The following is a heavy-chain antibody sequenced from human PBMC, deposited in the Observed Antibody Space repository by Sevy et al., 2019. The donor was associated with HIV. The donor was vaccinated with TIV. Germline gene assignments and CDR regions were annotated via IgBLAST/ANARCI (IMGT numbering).Heavy chain of an antibody. CDR3: ARAVSGSYPSFDY. V-gene: IGHV1-2*02. Sequence: ASVKVSRKASGYTFTGYYMHWVRQAPGQGLEWMGWINPNSGGTNYAQKFQGRVTMTRDTSISTAYMELSRLRSDDTAVYYCARAVSGSYPSFDYWGQGTLVTVSS. CDR2: INPNSGGT. J-gene: IGHJ4*02. CDR1: GYTFTGYY. D-gene: IGHD1-26*01.